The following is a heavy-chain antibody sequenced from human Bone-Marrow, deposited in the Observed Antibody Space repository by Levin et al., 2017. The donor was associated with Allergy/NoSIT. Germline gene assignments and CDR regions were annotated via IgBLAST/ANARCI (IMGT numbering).Heavy chain of an antibody. J-gene: IGHJ3*01. CDR1: GFPFGSSG. V-gene: IGHV3-30*03. CDR2: IAYDGSNK. D-gene: IGHD7-27*01. CDR3: ATYWGNDAFDV. Sequence: GASVKVSCEVSGFPFGSSGMNWVRQAPGKGLEWVAVIAYDGSNKYYADSVKGRFTISRDNNKKTLYLQMNSLRAEDTAVYYCATYWGNDAFDVWGQGTMVTVSS.